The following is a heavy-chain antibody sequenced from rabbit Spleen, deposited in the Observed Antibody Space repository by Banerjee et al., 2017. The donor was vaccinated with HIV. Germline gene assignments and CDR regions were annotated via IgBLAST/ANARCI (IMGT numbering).Heavy chain of an antibody. CDR2: IYAGSIGST. D-gene: IGHD7-1*01. V-gene: IGHV1S45*01. CDR1: GFSFSSSYY. CDR3: ARDTGTSFSTYGMDL. Sequence: QEQLEESGGDLVKPEGSLTLTCTASGFSFSSSYYMCWVRQAPGKGLEWIACIYAGSIGSTVYASWAKGRFTISKTSSTTVTLQMTSLTAADTATYFCARDTGTSFSTYGMDLWGPGTLVTVS. J-gene: IGHJ6*01.